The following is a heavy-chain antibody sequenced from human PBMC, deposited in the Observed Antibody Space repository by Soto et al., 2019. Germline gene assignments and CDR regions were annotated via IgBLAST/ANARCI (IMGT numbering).Heavy chain of an antibody. CDR3: ARERRLGWFDP. Sequence: PSETLSLTCTVSGGSISSYYWSWIRQPPGKGLEWIGYIYYSGSTNYNPSLKSRVTISVDTSKNQFSLKLSSVTAADTAVYYCARERRLGWFDPWGQGTLVTSPQ. CDR1: GGSISSYY. J-gene: IGHJ5*02. V-gene: IGHV4-59*01. D-gene: IGHD3-16*01. CDR2: IYYSGST.